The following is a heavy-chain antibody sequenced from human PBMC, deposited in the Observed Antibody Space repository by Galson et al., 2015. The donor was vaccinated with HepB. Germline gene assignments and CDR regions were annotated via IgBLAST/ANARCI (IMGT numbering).Heavy chain of an antibody. D-gene: IGHD2-15*01. Sequence: SLRLSCAASGFTFSTYWMSWVRQAPGKGLEWVANIKQDGSEKYYVDSVKGRFTISRDNAKDSLYLQMNSLRAEDTAVYYCARDYCSTGLCYPFVYYFDYWGQGILVTVSS. V-gene: IGHV3-7*03. J-gene: IGHJ4*02. CDR1: GFTFSTYW. CDR3: ARDYCSTGLCYPFVYYFDY. CDR2: IKQDGSEK.